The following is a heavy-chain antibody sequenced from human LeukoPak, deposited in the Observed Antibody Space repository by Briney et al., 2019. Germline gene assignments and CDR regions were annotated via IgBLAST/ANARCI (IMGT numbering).Heavy chain of an antibody. Sequence: RSSETLSLTCTGSGGSISSYYWSWIRQPPGKGLEWIGYIYYSGSTNYNPSLKSRVTISVDTSKNQFSLKLSSVTAADTAVYYCARGHSKVVPAALDYWGQGTLVTVSS. D-gene: IGHD2-2*01. CDR1: GGSISSYY. V-gene: IGHV4-59*01. J-gene: IGHJ4*02. CDR3: ARGHSKVVPAALDY. CDR2: IYYSGST.